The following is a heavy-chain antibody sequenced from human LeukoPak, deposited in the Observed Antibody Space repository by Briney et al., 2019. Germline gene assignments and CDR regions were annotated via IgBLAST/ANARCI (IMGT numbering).Heavy chain of an antibody. V-gene: IGHV4-34*01. CDR2: INHSGST. D-gene: IGHD2-2*01. CDR3: ARGVNCSSTSCYAVTFDY. CDR1: GGSFSGYY. J-gene: IGHJ4*02. Sequence: SSETLSLTCAVYGGSFSGYYWSWIRQPPRKGLEWIGEINHSGSTNYNPSLKSRVTISVDTSKNQFYLKLSSVTAADTAVYYCARGVNCSSTSCYAVTFDYWGQGTLVTVSS.